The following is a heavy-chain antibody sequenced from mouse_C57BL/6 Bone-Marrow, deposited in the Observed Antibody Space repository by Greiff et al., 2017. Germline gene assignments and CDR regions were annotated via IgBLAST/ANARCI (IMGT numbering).Heavy chain of an antibody. CDR1: EYEFPSHD. V-gene: IGHV5-2*01. Sequence: DVMLVESGGGLVQPGESLKLSCESNEYEFPSHDMSWVRKTPEKRLELVAAINSDGGSTYYPDTMERRFIISRDNTKKTLYLQMSSLRSEDTALYYCARSYDDGSSHWYFDVWGTGTTVTVSS. CDR2: INSDGGST. CDR3: ARSYDDGSSHWYFDV. J-gene: IGHJ1*03. D-gene: IGHD1-1*01.